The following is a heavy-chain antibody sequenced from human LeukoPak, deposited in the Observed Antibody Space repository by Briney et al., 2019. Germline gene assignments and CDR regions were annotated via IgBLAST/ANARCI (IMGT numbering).Heavy chain of an antibody. D-gene: IGHD4-23*01. CDR3: GKDFRGNGYFFDY. CDR2: ISGSGDTS. Sequence: PGGSLRLSRASSGLTFSSYAVSWVRQAPGKGLEWVSAISGSGDTSFYADSVKGRFTISRDNSKNTLYLQMNSLSAEDTAVYYCGKDFRGNGYFFDYWGQGTLVTVSS. J-gene: IGHJ4*02. CDR1: GLTFSSYA. V-gene: IGHV3-23*01.